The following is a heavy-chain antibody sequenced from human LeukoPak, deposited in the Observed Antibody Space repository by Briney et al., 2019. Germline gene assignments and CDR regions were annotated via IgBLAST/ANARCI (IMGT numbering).Heavy chain of an antibody. J-gene: IGHJ4*02. CDR2: IYTSGST. D-gene: IGHD3-22*01. CDR3: ARGGRYYDSSGYYSIDY. Sequence: PSETLSLTCAVYGGSFSGYYWSWIRQPAGKGLEWIGRIYTSGSTNYNPSLKSRVTISVDTSKNQFSLKLGSVTAADTAVYYCARGGRYYDSSGYYSIDYWGQGTLVTVSS. CDR1: GGSFSGYY. V-gene: IGHV4-59*10.